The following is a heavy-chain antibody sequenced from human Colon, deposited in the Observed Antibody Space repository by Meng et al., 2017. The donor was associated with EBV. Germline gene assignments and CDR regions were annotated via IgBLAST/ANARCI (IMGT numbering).Heavy chain of an antibody. CDR2: IYHSGST. D-gene: IGHD2-21*02. Sequence: QVELLEEGPGLGKPSETLSLTCAVSGGSLSSRTGWSCVRQPPGKGLEWIGEIYHSGSTNYNPSLKSRVTISVDESKNQFSLRLSSVTAADTAVYYCARVGAYCGGDCYHPRWGQGTLVTVSS. CDR1: GGSLSSRTG. V-gene: IGHV4-4*02. J-gene: IGHJ4*02. CDR3: ARVGAYCGGDCYHPR.